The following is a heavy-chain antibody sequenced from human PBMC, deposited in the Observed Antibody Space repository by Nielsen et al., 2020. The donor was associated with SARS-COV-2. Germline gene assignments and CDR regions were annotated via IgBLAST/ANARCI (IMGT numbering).Heavy chain of an antibody. V-gene: IGHV3-21*01. CDR2: IISTSTYI. J-gene: IGHJ4*02. CDR3: VRGFNHFDY. CDR1: GFTFSSYG. Sequence: GESLKISCAASGFTFSSYGMNWVRQAPGKGLEWVSSIISTSTYIYYADSVKGRFTISRDNAKNSLYLEMNSLRADDTAVYYCVRGFNHFDYWGQGTLVTVSS.